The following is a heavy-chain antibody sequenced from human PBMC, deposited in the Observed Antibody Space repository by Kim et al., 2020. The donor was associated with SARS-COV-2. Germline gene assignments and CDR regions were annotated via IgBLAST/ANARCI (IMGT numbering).Heavy chain of an antibody. CDR2: IYYSGST. CDR1: GGSISSGDYY. J-gene: IGHJ4*02. V-gene: IGHV4-30-4*01. Sequence: SETLSLTCTVSGGSISSGDYYWSWIRQPPGKGLEWIGYIYYSGSTYYNPSLKSRVTISVDTSKNQFSLKLSSVTAADTAVYYCASLVYSKYYYGSGSSNDYWGQGTLVTVSS. D-gene: IGHD3-10*01. CDR3: ASLVYSKYYYGSGSSNDY.